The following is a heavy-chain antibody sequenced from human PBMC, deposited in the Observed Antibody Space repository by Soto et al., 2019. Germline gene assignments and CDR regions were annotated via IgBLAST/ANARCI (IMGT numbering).Heavy chain of an antibody. Sequence: GGSLRLSCAASGFTFSSYGMHWVRQAPGKGLEWVAVIWYDGSNKYYADSVKGRFTISRDNSKNTLYLQMNSLRAEDTAVYYCARDGHCTNGVCYLGDFDYWGQGTLVTVSS. CDR3: ARDGHCTNGVCYLGDFDY. CDR1: GFTFSSYG. J-gene: IGHJ4*02. CDR2: IWYDGSNK. D-gene: IGHD2-8*01. V-gene: IGHV3-33*01.